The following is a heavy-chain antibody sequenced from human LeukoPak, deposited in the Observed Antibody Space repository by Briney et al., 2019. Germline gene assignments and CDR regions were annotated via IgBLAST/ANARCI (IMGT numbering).Heavy chain of an antibody. D-gene: IGHD6-13*01. CDR2: IYYSGST. CDR3: ARVFYSSSWYDHFDY. Sequence: PSETLSLTCTVSGGSISSSSYYWGWIRQPPGKGLEWIANIYYSGSTYYNPSLKSRVTVSVDTSKNQFSLKLSSVTAADTAVYYCARVFYSSSWYDHFDYWGQGTLVTVSS. V-gene: IGHV4-39*07. J-gene: IGHJ4*02. CDR1: GGSISSSSYY.